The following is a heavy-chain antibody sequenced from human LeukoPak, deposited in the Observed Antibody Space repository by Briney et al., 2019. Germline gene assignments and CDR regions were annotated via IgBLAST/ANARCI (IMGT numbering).Heavy chain of an antibody. CDR2: ISSSSSTI. CDR1: GFTFSSYS. J-gene: IGHJ4*02. Sequence: GGSLRLSCAASGFTFSSYSMNWVRQAPGKGLEWVSYISSSSSTIYYADSVKGRFTISRDNAKNSLYLQMNSLRAEDTAVYYCARDSRSSIRGSSSLFDYWGQGTLVTVSS. CDR3: ARDSRSSIRGSSSLFDY. V-gene: IGHV3-48*01. D-gene: IGHD6-13*01.